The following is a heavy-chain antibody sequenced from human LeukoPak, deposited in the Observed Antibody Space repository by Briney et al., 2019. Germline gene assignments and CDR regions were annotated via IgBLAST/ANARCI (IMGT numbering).Heavy chain of an antibody. J-gene: IGHJ4*02. CDR1: GFTFSSYW. CDR3: ARDDYGGILDY. V-gene: IGHV3-7*01. CDR2: IKQDGSEK. Sequence: PGGSLRLSCAASGFTFSSYWMSWVRQAPGKGLEWVANIKQDGSEKYYVDSVKGRFTISRDNAKNSLYLQVNSLRAEDTAVYYCARDDYGGILDYWGQGTLVTVSS. D-gene: IGHD4-23*01.